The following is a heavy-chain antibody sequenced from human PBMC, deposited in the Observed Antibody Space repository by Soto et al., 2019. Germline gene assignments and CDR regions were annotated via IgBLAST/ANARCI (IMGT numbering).Heavy chain of an antibody. CDR3: ASDHPYSNPRVYGMDV. CDR2: ISSSSSYI. V-gene: IGHV3-21*01. CDR1: GFTFSSYS. J-gene: IGHJ6*02. D-gene: IGHD4-4*01. Sequence: GGSLRLSCAASGFTFSSYSMNWVRQAPGKGLEWVSSISSSSSYIYYADSVKGRFTISRDNAKNSLYLQMISLRAEDTAVYYCASDHPYSNPRVYGMDVWGQGTTVTVS.